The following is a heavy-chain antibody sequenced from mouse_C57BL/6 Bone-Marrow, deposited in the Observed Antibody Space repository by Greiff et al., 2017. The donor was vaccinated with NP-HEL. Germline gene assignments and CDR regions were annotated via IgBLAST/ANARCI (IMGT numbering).Heavy chain of an antibody. CDR3: ARENEYYVFDY. Sequence: EVQLQQSGPELVKPGASVKLSCKASGYTFTDYYMNWVKQSHGKSLEWIGDINPNNGGTSYNQKFKGKATLTVDKSSSTAYMELRSRISEDSAVYYCARENEYYVFDYGGQGTTLTVSS. CDR2: INPNNGGT. V-gene: IGHV1-26*01. J-gene: IGHJ2*01. CDR1: GYTFTDYY. D-gene: IGHD1-1*01.